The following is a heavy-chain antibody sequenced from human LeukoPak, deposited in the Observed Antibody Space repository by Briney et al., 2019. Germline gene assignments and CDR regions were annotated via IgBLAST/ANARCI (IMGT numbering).Heavy chain of an antibody. CDR2: IYYSGST. Sequence: SETLSLTCTVSGGSISSYYWSWIRQPPGKGLEWIGYIYYSGSTNYNPSLKSRVTISVDTSKNQFSLKLSSVTAADTAVYYCARDGGTTVTTPPYGVDVWGQGTTVTVSS. J-gene: IGHJ6*02. D-gene: IGHD4-11*01. CDR3: ARDGGTTVTTPPYGVDV. CDR1: GGSISSYY. V-gene: IGHV4-59*01.